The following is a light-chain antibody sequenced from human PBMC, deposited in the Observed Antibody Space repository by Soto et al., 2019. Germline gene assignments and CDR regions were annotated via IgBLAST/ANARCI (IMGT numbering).Light chain of an antibody. V-gene: IGKV3-11*01. CDR3: QQRSNWPAVT. Sequence: EIVLTQSPATLSLSPGERATLSCRASQSVSSYLAWYQQKPGQAPRLLIYDASNRATGIPARFSGSGSGTDFTLTISSLVPEDFAVYYCQQRSNWPAVTFGQGTKVDIK. CDR2: DAS. CDR1: QSVSSY. J-gene: IGKJ1*01.